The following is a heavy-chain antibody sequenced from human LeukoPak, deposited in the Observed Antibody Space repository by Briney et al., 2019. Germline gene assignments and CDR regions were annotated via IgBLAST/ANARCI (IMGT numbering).Heavy chain of an antibody. CDR3: AKKCLVDYYYYMDV. V-gene: IGHV3-30*02. D-gene: IGHD6-19*01. CDR1: GFTFSSYG. CDR2: IRYDGSDK. Sequence: PGGSLRLSCAASGFTFSSYGMHWVRQAPGKGLEWVAFIRYDGSDKYYADSVKGRFTISRDNSKNTLYLQMNSLRAEDTAVYYCAKKCLVDYYYYMDVWGKGTTVTVSS. J-gene: IGHJ6*03.